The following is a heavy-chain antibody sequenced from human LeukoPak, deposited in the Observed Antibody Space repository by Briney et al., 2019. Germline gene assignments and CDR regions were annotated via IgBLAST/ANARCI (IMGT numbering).Heavy chain of an antibody. D-gene: IGHD2-2*01. V-gene: IGHV3-21*01. J-gene: IGHJ6*02. CDR2: ISSSSSYI. CDR1: GFAFSSYS. Sequence: GGSLRLSCAASGFAFSSYSMNWVRQAPGKGLEWVSSISSSSSYIYYADSVKGRFTISRDNAKNSLYLQMNSLRAEDTAVYYCARDLYCSSTSCYRGYYYYGMDVWGQGTTVTVSS. CDR3: ARDLYCSSTSCYRGYYYYGMDV.